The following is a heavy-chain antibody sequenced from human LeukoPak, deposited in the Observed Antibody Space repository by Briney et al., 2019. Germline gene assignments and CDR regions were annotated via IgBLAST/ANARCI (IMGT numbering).Heavy chain of an antibody. V-gene: IGHV1-46*01. Sequence: GASVKVSCKAFGYTFTNYYMHWVRQAPGQGLEWMGLINPSGHWTSYAQKFQGRVTITADESTSTAYMELSSLRSEDTAVYYCARAPMVRGVIISGKAKNYYYYYMDVWGKGTTVTISS. CDR3: ARAPMVRGVIISGKAKNYYYYYMDV. J-gene: IGHJ6*03. CDR1: GYTFTNYY. D-gene: IGHD3-10*01. CDR2: INPSGHWT.